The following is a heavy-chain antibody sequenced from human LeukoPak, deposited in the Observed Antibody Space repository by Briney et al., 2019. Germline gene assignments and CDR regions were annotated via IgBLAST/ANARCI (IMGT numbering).Heavy chain of an antibody. D-gene: IGHD6-19*01. Sequence: GGPLRLSCAASGFTFDRFAMNWVRQAPGKGLEWVSTISTSGNTHYADSVRGRFTISRDNSKNTLYLHMNSLRADDTATYYCAKDHDSTGLYQDRDHWGQGTPVTISS. V-gene: IGHV3-23*01. CDR3: AKDHDSTGLYQDRDH. CDR1: GFTFDRFA. J-gene: IGHJ4*02. CDR2: ISTSGNT.